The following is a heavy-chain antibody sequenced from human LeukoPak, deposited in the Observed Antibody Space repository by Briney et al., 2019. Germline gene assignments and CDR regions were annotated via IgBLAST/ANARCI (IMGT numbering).Heavy chain of an antibody. CDR1: GFTFSSYS. D-gene: IGHD1-1*01. J-gene: IGHJ4*02. Sequence: PGGSLRLSCAASGFTFSSYSMNWVRQAPGKGLEWVSSISSSSSYMYYADSVKGRFTISRDNSKNTVYLQMNSLGADDTAVYYCARARHFDYWGQGTLVTVSS. CDR2: ISSSSSYM. V-gene: IGHV3-21*04. CDR3: ARARHFDY.